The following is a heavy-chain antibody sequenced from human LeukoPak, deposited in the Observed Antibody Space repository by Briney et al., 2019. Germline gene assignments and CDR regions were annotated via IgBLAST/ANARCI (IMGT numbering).Heavy chain of an antibody. V-gene: IGHV4-4*07. D-gene: IGHD3-22*01. Sequence: SETLSLTCTVSGGSISSFYWSWIRRPAGKGLEWIGHIYITGSTNYNPSLKSRVTMSVDTSKNQFSLKLSSVTAADTAVYYCARDIHDSSGYGNWFDPWGQGTLVTVSS. CDR2: IYITGST. CDR3: ARDIHDSSGYGNWFDP. CDR1: GGSISSFY. J-gene: IGHJ5*02.